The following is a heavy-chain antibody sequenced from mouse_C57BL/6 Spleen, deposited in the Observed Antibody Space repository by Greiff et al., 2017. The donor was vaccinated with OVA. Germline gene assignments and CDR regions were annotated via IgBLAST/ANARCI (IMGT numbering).Heavy chain of an antibody. Sequence: VHLVESGAELARPGASVKLSCKASGYTFTSYGISWVKQRTGQGLEWIGEIYPRSGNTYYNEKFKGKATLTADKSSSTAYMELRSLTSEDSAVYFCASPYDYDGFAYWGQGTLVTVSA. J-gene: IGHJ3*01. CDR2: IYPRSGNT. V-gene: IGHV1-81*01. CDR1: GYTFTSYG. D-gene: IGHD2-4*01. CDR3: ASPYDYDGFAY.